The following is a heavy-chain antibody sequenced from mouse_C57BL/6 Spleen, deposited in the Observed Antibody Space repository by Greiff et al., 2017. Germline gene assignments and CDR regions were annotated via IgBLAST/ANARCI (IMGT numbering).Heavy chain of an antibody. CDR2: ISSGSSTI. D-gene: IGHD2-1*01. Sequence: EVKLMESGGGLVKPGGSLKLSCAASGFTFSDYGMHWVRQAPEKGLEWVAYISSGSSTIYYADTVKGRFTISRDNAKNTLFLQMTSLRSEDTAMYYCANLLLDYYAMDYWGQGTSVTVSS. CDR1: GFTFSDYG. V-gene: IGHV5-17*01. J-gene: IGHJ4*01. CDR3: ANLLLDYYAMDY.